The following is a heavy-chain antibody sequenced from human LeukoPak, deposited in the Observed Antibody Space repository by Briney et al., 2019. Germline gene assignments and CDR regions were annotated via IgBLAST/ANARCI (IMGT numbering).Heavy chain of an antibody. D-gene: IGHD3-22*01. Sequence: SVKVPCKASGGTFSSYAISWVRQAPGQGLEWMGGIIPIFGTANYAQKFQGRVTITTDESTSTAYMELSSLRSEDTAVYYCASPSSGYYLTFDYWGQGTLVTVSS. CDR1: GGTFSSYA. CDR3: ASPSSGYYLTFDY. CDR2: IIPIFGTA. V-gene: IGHV1-69*05. J-gene: IGHJ4*02.